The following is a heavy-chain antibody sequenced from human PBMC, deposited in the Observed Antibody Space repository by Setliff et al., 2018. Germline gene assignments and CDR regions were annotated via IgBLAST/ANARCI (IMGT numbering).Heavy chain of an antibody. CDR1: GVTFSRHA. J-gene: IGHJ4*02. D-gene: IGHD6-13*01. CDR3: AKDARRSWYFFDY. CDR2: MSNDGSDK. Sequence: LRLSCAASGVTFSRHAMHWVRQAPGKGLEWVAVMSNDGSDKNYADSVKGRFTISRDNSKNTLYLQMNSLRAEDTAVYYCAKDARRSWYFFDYWGQGTLVTVSS. V-gene: IGHV3-30*07.